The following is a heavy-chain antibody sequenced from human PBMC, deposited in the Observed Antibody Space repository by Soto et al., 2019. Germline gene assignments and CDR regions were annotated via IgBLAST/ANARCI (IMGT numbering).Heavy chain of an antibody. CDR3: ARDVPVRRLDH. Sequence: QVQLVESGGGVVQPGGSLRLSCTASGFPFSLYGMQWVRQAPGQGLEWVAMIWYDGSSQFYVDSVKGRFTVSRDNPKNTLYLDMNSLRGDDTAVYYCARDVPVRRLDHWGQGTLVTVSS. V-gene: IGHV3-33*01. J-gene: IGHJ4*02. D-gene: IGHD2-2*01. CDR2: IWYDGSSQ. CDR1: GFPFSLYG.